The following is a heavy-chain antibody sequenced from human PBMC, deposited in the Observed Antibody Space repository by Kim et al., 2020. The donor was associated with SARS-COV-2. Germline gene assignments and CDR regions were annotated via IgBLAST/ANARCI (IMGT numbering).Heavy chain of an antibody. CDR3: ARAIRVLLWFGGQDYYMDV. CDR2: ISSSGSTI. J-gene: IGHJ6*03. Sequence: GGSLRLSCAASGFTFSSYEMNWVRLAPGKGLEWVSYISSSGSTIYYADSVKGRFTISRDNAKNSLYLQMNSLRAEDTAVYYCARAIRVLLWFGGQDYYMDVWGKGTTVTVSS. V-gene: IGHV3-48*03. CDR1: GFTFSSYE. D-gene: IGHD3-10*01.